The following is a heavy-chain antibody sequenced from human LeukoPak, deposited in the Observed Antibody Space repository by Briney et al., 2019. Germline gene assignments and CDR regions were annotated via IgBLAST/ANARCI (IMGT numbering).Heavy chain of an antibody. CDR3: AREVKAAAGFYYYYYMDV. CDR2: IYYSGST. Sequence: PSETLSLTRTVSGGSISSYYWSWIRQPPGKGLEWIGYIYYSGSTNYNPSLKSRVTISVDTSKNQFSLKLSSVTAADTAVYYCAREVKAAAGFYYYYYMDVWGKGTTVTVSS. V-gene: IGHV4-59*01. J-gene: IGHJ6*03. CDR1: GGSISSYY. D-gene: IGHD6-13*01.